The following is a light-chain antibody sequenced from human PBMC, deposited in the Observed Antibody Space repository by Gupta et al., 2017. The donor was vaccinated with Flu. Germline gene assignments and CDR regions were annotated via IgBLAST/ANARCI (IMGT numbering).Light chain of an antibody. V-gene: IGKV1-27*01. CDR2: AAS. Sequence: DIQLTQLPSSLSASVGDRVTITCRASQGINTYLAWYQQRPGQVPKLLLYAASTLQTGVSSRFSGTGSGAQFTPTIENLQPEDAATYFCQNQNSVPQAFGQGTKVKV. CDR3: QNQNSVPQA. CDR1: QGINTY. J-gene: IGKJ1*01.